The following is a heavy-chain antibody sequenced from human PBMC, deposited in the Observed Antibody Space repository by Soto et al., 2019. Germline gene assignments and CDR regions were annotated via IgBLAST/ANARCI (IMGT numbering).Heavy chain of an antibody. D-gene: IGHD4-17*01. V-gene: IGHV4-39*01. Sequence: SETLSLTCTVSGGSISSSSYYWGWIRQPPGKGLEWIGSIYYSGSTYYNPSLKSRVTISVDTSKNQFSLKLSSVTAADTAVYYCARPTVVDYYYYGMDVWGQGTTVTVSS. CDR3: ARPTVVDYYYYGMDV. CDR2: IYYSGST. J-gene: IGHJ6*02. CDR1: GGSISSSSYY.